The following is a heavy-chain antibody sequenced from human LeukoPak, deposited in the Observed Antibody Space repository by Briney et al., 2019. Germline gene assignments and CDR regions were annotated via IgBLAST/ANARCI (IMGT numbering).Heavy chain of an antibody. Sequence: SGPTLVKPTQTLTLTCTFSGFSLSTTTMGVGWIRQPPGKALEWLALIFWNDDKRYSPSLTSRLTVIKDTSKNQVVLTMTNMDPVDTATYFCAHIVLGDNSFDPWGQGTLVTVSS. J-gene: IGHJ5*02. V-gene: IGHV2-5*01. CDR2: IFWNDDK. CDR1: GFSLSTTTMG. D-gene: IGHD3-10*02. CDR3: AHIVLGDNSFDP.